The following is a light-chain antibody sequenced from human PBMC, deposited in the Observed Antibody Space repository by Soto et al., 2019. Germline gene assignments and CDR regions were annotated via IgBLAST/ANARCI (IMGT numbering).Light chain of an antibody. J-gene: IGKJ1*01. CDR1: KGVASNN. CDR2: DAS. V-gene: IGKV3-20*01. Sequence: EIVLTQSPGTLSLSPGKKPPLSSGAVKGVASNNLAGYQQTPGQAPRLFINDASTRATGIPDRFSGSGSGTDFTLTISRLEPEDFAVYYCQQYGSSPRTFGQGTKVEIK. CDR3: QQYGSSPRT.